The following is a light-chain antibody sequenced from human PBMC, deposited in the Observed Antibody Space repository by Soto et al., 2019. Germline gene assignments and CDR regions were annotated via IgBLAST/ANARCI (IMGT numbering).Light chain of an antibody. J-gene: IGKJ2*01. CDR2: KAS. V-gene: IGKV1-5*03. Sequence: DIQMTQSPSTLSASVGDRVTVTCRASQNINRWLAWYQQKPGKAPKLLIYKASTLESGVPSRFSGSGSGTDFTLTINSLQPDDFATYYCQQYTSYSPYTFGQGTKLEI. CDR1: QNINRW. CDR3: QQYTSYSPYT.